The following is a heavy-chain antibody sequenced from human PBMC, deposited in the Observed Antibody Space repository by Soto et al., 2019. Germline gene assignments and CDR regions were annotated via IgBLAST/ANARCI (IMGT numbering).Heavy chain of an antibody. J-gene: IGHJ1*01. CDR3: GREYFDSRRTPTGD. Sequence: GASVKVSCKTSGYTFTHYYMHWVRLAPAQGLEWMGVINPGGGYTTYAQKFQGGVTMTRDPSTSRVYMELSSLKSEDTAVYYCGREYFDSRRTPTGDRGQGTLRTGSS. V-gene: IGHV1-46*01. D-gene: IGHD3-22*01. CDR2: INPGGGYT. CDR1: GYTFTHYY.